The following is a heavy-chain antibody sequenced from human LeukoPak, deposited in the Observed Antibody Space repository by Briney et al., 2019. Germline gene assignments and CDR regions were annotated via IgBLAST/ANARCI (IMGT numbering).Heavy chain of an antibody. Sequence: GRSLRLSCAASGFTFSSYGMHWVRQAPGKGLEWVAVISHDGSNKYYADSVKGRFTISRDKSKNTLYLQMNSLRAEDTAVYYCAKEDYYDSSGYHYRASDYWGQRTLVTVSS. D-gene: IGHD3-22*01. J-gene: IGHJ4*02. CDR2: ISHDGSNK. V-gene: IGHV3-30*18. CDR1: GFTFSSYG. CDR3: AKEDYYDSSGYHYRASDY.